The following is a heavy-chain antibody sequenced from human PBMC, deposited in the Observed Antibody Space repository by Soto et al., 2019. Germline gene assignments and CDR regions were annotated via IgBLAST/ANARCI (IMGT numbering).Heavy chain of an antibody. Sequence: GGSLRLSCAASGFSFSTYGMHWVRQAPGKGLEWVAFISNDGSNKYYADSVKGRFTISRDNSKNTLYLQMNSLRADDTALYYCVKGEYYYDSSGYYPFDYWGQGTLVTVSS. CDR1: GFSFSTYG. D-gene: IGHD3-22*01. CDR3: VKGEYYYDSSGYYPFDY. V-gene: IGHV3-30*18. CDR2: ISNDGSNK. J-gene: IGHJ4*02.